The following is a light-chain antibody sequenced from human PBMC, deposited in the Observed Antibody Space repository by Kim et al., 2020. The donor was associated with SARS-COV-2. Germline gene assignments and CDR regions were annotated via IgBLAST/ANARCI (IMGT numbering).Light chain of an antibody. CDR1: SGNMDSNY. Sequence: GKTGTISCTRTSGNMDSNYVKWYQQGPGSAPTTVIYEDDRRPSGVPDRFSGSIDRSSNSASLTISGLKTDDEADYYCQSYGARTQVFGGGTKVTVL. J-gene: IGLJ3*02. CDR3: QSYGARTQV. CDR2: EDD. V-gene: IGLV6-57*03.